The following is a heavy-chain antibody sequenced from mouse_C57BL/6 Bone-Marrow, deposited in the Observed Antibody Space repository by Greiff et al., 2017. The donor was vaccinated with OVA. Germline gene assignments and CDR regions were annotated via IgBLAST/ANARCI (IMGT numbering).Heavy chain of an antibody. CDR3: ASPITTVVESWYVDV. CDR2: ISSGGSYT. Sequence: EVQLVESGGDLVKPGGSLKLSCAASGFTFSSYGMSWVRQTPDKRLEWVATISSGGSYTYYPDSVKGRFTISRDNAKNTLYLQMSSLKSEDTAMYYCASPITTVVESWYVDVWGTGTTVTVSS. V-gene: IGHV5-6*01. J-gene: IGHJ1*03. D-gene: IGHD1-1*01. CDR1: GFTFSSYG.